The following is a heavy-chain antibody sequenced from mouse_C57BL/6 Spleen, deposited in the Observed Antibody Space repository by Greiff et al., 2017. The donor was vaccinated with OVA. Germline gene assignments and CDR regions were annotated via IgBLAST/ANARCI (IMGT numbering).Heavy chain of an antibody. Sequence: ESGPGILQPSQTLSLTCSFSGFSLSTFGMGVGWIRQPSGKGLEWLAHIWWDDDKYYNPALKSRLTISKDTSKNQVFLKIANVDTADTATYYCARMEGDYYGSSYDYAMDYWGQGTSVTVSS. CDR2: IWWDDDK. J-gene: IGHJ4*01. CDR1: GFSLSTFGMG. D-gene: IGHD1-1*01. CDR3: ARMEGDYYGSSYDYAMDY. V-gene: IGHV8-8*01.